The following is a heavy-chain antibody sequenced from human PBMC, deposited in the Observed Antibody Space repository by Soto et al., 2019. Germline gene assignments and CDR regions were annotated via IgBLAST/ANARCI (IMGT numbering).Heavy chain of an antibody. Sequence: GASVKVSCKASGYTFTSYAMHWVRQAPGQRLEWMGWINAGNGNTKYSQKFQGRVTITRDTSASTAYMELSSLRSEDTAVYYCARDFSNVDTAMVTGYYYYYMDVWGKGTTVSVSS. J-gene: IGHJ6*03. CDR3: ARDFSNVDTAMVTGYYYYYMDV. CDR2: INAGNGNT. V-gene: IGHV1-3*01. CDR1: GYTFTSYA. D-gene: IGHD5-18*01.